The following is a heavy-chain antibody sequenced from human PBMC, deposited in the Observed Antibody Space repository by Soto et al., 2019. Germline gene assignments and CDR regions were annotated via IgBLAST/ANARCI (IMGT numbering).Heavy chain of an antibody. V-gene: IGHV1-8*01. CDR1: GYTFTSYD. Sequence: ASVKVSCKASGYTFTSYDINWVRQATGQGLEWMGWMNPNSGNTGYAQKFQGRVTMTRNTSISTAYMELSSLRSEDTAVYYCARTPNQMGYYDFWSGYYNWFDPWGQGTLVTVSS. CDR3: ARTPNQMGYYDFWSGYYNWFDP. CDR2: MNPNSGNT. D-gene: IGHD3-3*01. J-gene: IGHJ5*02.